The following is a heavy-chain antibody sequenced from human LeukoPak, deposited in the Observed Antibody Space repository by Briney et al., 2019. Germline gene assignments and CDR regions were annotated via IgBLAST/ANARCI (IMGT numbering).Heavy chain of an antibody. J-gene: IGHJ3*01. CDR3: ARHWYGGAFDV. CDR2: IYYTGNT. CDR1: GGSITSYNHH. Sequence: SETLSLTCTVSGGSITSYNHHWGWIRQPPGKGREYIGLIYYTGNTYFNPSPRSRVTISVDTSKNQFSLKLTSVTAADTAVYYCARHWYGGAFDVWGQGSMVTVSS. V-gene: IGHV4-39*01. D-gene: IGHD1-14*01.